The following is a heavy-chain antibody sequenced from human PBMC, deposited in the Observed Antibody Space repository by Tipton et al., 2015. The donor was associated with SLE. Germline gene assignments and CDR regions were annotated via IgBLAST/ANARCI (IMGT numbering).Heavy chain of an antibody. CDR2: IYYSGST. J-gene: IGHJ4*02. CDR3: ASLSQIAAWNY. CDR1: GGSISSSSYY. Sequence: GLVKPSETLSLTCTVSGGSISSSSYYWGWIRQPPGKGLEWIGSIYYSGSTYYNPSLKSRVTISVDTSKNQFSLKLSSVTAADTAVYYCASLSQIAAWNYWGQGTLVTVSS. D-gene: IGHD6-6*01. V-gene: IGHV4-39*07.